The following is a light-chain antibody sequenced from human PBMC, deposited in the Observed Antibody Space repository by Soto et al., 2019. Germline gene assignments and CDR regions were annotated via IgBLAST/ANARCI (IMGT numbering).Light chain of an antibody. Sequence: DIQMTQSPSSLSASVGDRVTITCQASQDIYNYLNWYQQKPGKAPKLLICDASNLETGVPSRFSGSVSGTDFTFTISSLHPEDIATYFCQQYDNLPITFGQGTRLEIK. CDR1: QDIYNY. V-gene: IGKV1-33*01. CDR2: DAS. CDR3: QQYDNLPIT. J-gene: IGKJ5*01.